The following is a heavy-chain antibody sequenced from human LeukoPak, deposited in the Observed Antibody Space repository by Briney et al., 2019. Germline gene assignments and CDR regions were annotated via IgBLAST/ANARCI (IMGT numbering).Heavy chain of an antibody. CDR1: GFTFSSYS. CDR3: ARVGIAVAADY. V-gene: IGHV3-21*01. J-gene: IGHJ4*02. CDR2: ISSSSSYI. D-gene: IGHD6-19*01. Sequence: GGSLRLSCAASGFTFSSYSMNWVRQAPGKGLELVSSISSSSSYIYYADSVKGRFTISRDNAKNSLYLQMNSLRAEDTAVYYCARVGIAVAADYWGQGTLVTVSS.